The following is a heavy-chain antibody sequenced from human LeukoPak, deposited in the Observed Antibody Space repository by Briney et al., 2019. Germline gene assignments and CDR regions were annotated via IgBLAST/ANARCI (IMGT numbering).Heavy chain of an antibody. CDR1: GFTFRSYW. J-gene: IGHJ4*02. CDR3: ARDGDGHGDDYDY. D-gene: IGHD4-17*01. CDR2: IKEDGSEK. Sequence: GGSLRLSCAASGFTFRSYWMGWVRQAPGKGLEWVANIKEDGSEKYYVDSVKGRFTISRDNAKNSMYLQMNSLRAADTAAYYCARDGDGHGDDYDYWGQGSLVTVSS. V-gene: IGHV3-7*01.